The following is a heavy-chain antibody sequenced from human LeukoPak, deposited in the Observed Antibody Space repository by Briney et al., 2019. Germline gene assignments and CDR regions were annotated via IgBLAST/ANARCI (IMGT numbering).Heavy chain of an antibody. CDR2: IWYDGSEQ. D-gene: IGHD3-16*02. CDR3: AREGDSRWGELSP. CDR1: GFTFSTYA. V-gene: IGHV3-33*01. Sequence: GGSLRLSCAASGFTFSTYAIHWVRQAPGKGLEWVAVIWYDGSEQYYADSVKGRFIISRDNSRSTSYLQMNSLRAEDTAVYYCAREGDSRWGELSPWGQGTLVTVSA. J-gene: IGHJ1*01.